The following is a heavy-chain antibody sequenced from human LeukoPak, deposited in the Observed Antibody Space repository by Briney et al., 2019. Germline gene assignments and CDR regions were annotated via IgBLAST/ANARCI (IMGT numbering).Heavy chain of an antibody. V-gene: IGHV3-21*04. D-gene: IGHD6-13*01. CDR2: ISASSTYI. CDR1: GFTFGDYA. CDR3: AKDIAAAGTSGGYMDV. J-gene: IGHJ6*03. Sequence: GGSLRLSCAASGFTFGDYAMNWVRQAPGKGLGWVSSISASSTYIYYADSLKGRFTISRDNAKNSLYLQMNSLRAEDTALYYCAKDIAAAGTSGGYMDVWGKGTTVTISS.